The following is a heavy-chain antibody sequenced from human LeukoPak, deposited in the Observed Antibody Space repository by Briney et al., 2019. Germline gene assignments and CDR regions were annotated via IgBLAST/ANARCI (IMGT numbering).Heavy chain of an antibody. Sequence: GGSLRLSCAASGFTFSSYAMSWVRQAPGKGLECVSAISGSGGSTYYADSVKGRFTISRDNSKNTLYLQMNSLRAEDTAVYYCAKGHYYDSSGYPEYFQHWGQGTLVTVSS. D-gene: IGHD3-22*01. CDR2: ISGSGGST. CDR1: GFTFSSYA. J-gene: IGHJ1*01. CDR3: AKGHYYDSSGYPEYFQH. V-gene: IGHV3-23*01.